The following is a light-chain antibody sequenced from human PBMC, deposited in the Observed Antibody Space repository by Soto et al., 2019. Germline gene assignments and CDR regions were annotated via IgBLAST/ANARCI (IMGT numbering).Light chain of an antibody. J-gene: IGKJ5*01. V-gene: IGKV3-11*01. Sequence: IVLPQPPATLSLSPGERATLSCRASQSVSSYLAWYQQKPGQAPRLLIYDASNRATGIPARFSGSGSGTDFTLTISSLEPEDFAVYYCQQRNNWSPITSGHGTRLSIK. CDR2: DAS. CDR3: QQRNNWSPIT. CDR1: QSVSSY.